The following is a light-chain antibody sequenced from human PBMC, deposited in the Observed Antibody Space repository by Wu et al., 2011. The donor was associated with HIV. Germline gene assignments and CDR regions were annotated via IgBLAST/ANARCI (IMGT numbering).Light chain of an antibody. CDR2: GAS. CDR3: QQYGDSPLVT. J-gene: IGKJ2*01. CDR1: QSVSSSY. Sequence: CRASQSVSSSYLAWYQQKPGQAPRLLIYGASSRATGIPDRFSGSGSGTDFTLTISRLEPEDFAVYYCQQYGDSPLVTFGQGTNLEIK. V-gene: IGKV3-20*01.